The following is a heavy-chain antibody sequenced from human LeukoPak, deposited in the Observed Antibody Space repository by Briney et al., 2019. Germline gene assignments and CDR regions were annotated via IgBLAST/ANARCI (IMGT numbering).Heavy chain of an antibody. J-gene: IGHJ4*02. Sequence: PGGSLRLSCAASEFTFSNYWMAWLRQAPGKGVEGVANIKQDGCEKYYVDSVKGRFTISRDNAKNSLYLKMNSLRAEDTAVYYCARGSVYDSATLRDFDYWGQGSLVTVSS. CDR2: IKQDGCEK. CDR3: ARGSVYDSATLRDFDY. CDR1: EFTFSNYW. V-gene: IGHV3-7*04. D-gene: IGHD5/OR15-5a*01.